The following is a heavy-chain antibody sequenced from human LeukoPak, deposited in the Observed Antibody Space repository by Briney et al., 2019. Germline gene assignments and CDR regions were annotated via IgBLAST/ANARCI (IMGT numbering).Heavy chain of an antibody. J-gene: IGHJ4*02. CDR1: GVSITNYY. CDR2: MYISGST. V-gene: IGHV4-4*07. CDR3: ARDYMVGAPLDS. Sequence: SETLSLTCTVSGVSITNYYWAWIRQPAGKGLEWIGRMYISGSTNYNPSLKSRVTISIDKTKNQFSLKLRSVTAADTAVYYCARDYMVGAPLDSWGQGTLVTVSS. D-gene: IGHD1-26*01.